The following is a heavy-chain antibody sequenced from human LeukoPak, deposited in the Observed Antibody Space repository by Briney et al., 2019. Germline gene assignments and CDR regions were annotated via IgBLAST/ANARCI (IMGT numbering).Heavy chain of an antibody. CDR2: IKSKTGGGTT. Sequence: GGSLRLSCAASGFTFSNAWMSWVRQAPGKGLEWVGRIKSKTGGGTTDYAAPVKGRFTISRDDSKNTLYLQMNSLKTEDTAVYYCTTDSWTAGDCSSTSCYTDSWGQGTLVTVSS. J-gene: IGHJ5*01. CDR1: GFTFSNAW. V-gene: IGHV3-15*01. CDR3: TTDSWTAGDCSSTSCYTDS. D-gene: IGHD2-2*02.